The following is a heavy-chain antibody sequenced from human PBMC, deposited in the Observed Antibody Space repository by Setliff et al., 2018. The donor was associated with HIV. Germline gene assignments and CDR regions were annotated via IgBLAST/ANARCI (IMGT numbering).Heavy chain of an antibody. CDR3: ARHNPASVPASSPDY. CDR2: IHSSGST. J-gene: IGHJ4*02. Sequence: SETLSLTCTVSGDSIISSRNFWGWIRQPPGKGLEWIGNIHSSGSTYYNPSLRRRVTISVDTSRNQFSLRLSSVTAADTAFYYCARHNPASVPASSPDYWGQGTLVTVSS. CDR1: GDSIISSRNF. D-gene: IGHD2-2*01. V-gene: IGHV4-39*01.